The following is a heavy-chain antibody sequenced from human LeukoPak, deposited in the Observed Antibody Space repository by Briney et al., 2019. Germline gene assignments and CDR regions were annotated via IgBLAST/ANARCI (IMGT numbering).Heavy chain of an antibody. CDR1: GYSFNNYW. J-gene: IGHJ4*01. CDR2: IYPGDSDT. CDR3: ARRRGDGYNSPFDY. Sequence: GESLKISCKGSGYSFNNYWIGWVRQMPGKGLEWMGNIYPGDSDTRYSPSFQGQVTISADKSISTACLQWSSLKASDTAMYYCARRRGDGYNSPFDYWGHGNLVPVSS. D-gene: IGHD5-24*01. V-gene: IGHV5-51*01.